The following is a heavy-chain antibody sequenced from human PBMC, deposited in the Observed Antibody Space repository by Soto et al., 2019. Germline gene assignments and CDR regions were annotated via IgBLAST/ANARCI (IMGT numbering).Heavy chain of an antibody. CDR3: ARMCGFSRGPAIRGMDV. D-gene: IGHD5-18*01. V-gene: IGHV3-30*04. CDR2: ISSDGTEK. Sequence: QVQLVESGGGVAQPGRSLRLFCAASGFTLSSYSLHWVRLSPGKGLEWVAAISSDGTEKHYADSVKGRFTISRDNSKNTLSLHLTSLRTEATAGDYGARMCGFSRGPAIRGMDVWGPGSSVTVSS. CDR1: GFTLSSYS. J-gene: IGHJ6*02.